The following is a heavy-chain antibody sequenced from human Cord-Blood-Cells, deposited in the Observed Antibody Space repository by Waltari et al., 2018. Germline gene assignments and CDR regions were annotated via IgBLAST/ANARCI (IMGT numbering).Heavy chain of an antibody. CDR2: INPNSGGT. Sequence: QVQLVQSGAEVKKPGASVKVSCKASGYTFTGYYMYWVRQTPGQGLESMGRINPNSGGTNYAQKFQGRVTMTRDTSISTAYMELSRLRSDDTAVYYCARAPRGDDYGDYWGQGTLVTVSS. CDR1: GYTFTGYY. J-gene: IGHJ4*02. CDR3: ARAPRGDDYGDY. D-gene: IGHD3-16*01. V-gene: IGHV1-2*06.